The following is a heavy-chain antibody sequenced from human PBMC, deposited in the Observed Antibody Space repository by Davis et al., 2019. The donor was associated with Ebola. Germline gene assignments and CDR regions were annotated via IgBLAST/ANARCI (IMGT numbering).Heavy chain of an antibody. D-gene: IGHD3-3*01. CDR1: GFTFSNAW. Sequence: PGGSLRLSCAASGFTFSNAWMSWVRQAPGKGLEWVGRIKSKTDGGTTDYAAPVKGRFTISRDDSKNTLYLQMNSLKTEDTAVYYCTTAQFLEWPKRGYDYYYGMDVWGQGTTVTVSS. V-gene: IGHV3-15*01. CDR3: TTAQFLEWPKRGYDYYYGMDV. CDR2: IKSKTDGGTT. J-gene: IGHJ6*02.